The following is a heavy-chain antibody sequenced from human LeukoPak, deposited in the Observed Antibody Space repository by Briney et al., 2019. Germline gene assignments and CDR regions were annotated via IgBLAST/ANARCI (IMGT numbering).Heavy chain of an antibody. CDR1: GFTFSSYA. Sequence: GGSLRLSCAASGFTFSSYAMSWVRHAPGKGLEWVSAISGSGGSTYYGDSVKGRFTISRDNSKNTLYQQMNSLRAEDTAVYYCAKGRREAAADAFDYWGQGTLVTVSS. J-gene: IGHJ4*02. V-gene: IGHV3-23*01. D-gene: IGHD6-13*01. CDR3: AKGRREAAADAFDY. CDR2: ISGSGGST.